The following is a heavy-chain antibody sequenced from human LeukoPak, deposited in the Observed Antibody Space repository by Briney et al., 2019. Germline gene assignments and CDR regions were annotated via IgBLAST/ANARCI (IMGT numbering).Heavy chain of an antibody. Sequence: PSETLSLTCAVYGGSFSGYYWSWIRQPPGKGPEWIGEINHSGSTNYNPSLKSRVTISVDTSKNQFSLKLSSVTAADTAVYYCARGRRVKGPRPYSSGWYEYFQHWGQGTLVTVSS. J-gene: IGHJ1*01. D-gene: IGHD6-19*01. CDR1: GGSFSGYY. CDR3: ARGRRVKGPRPYSSGWYEYFQH. V-gene: IGHV4-34*01. CDR2: INHSGST.